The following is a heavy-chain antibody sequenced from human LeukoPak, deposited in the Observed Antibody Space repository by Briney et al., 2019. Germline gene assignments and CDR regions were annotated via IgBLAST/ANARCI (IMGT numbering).Heavy chain of an antibody. CDR3: ARDTGGYTYGTVWFDP. CDR1: GGFISSYY. CDR2: IYYSVST. V-gene: IGHV4-39*07. J-gene: IGHJ5*02. Sequence: KASETLSLTCTVSGGFISSYYWGWIRQPPGKGLEWIASIYYSVSTYYNPSLKSRVTISVDTSKNQFSLKLSSVTAADTAVYYCARDTGGYTYGTVWFDPWGQGTLVTVSS. D-gene: IGHD5-18*01.